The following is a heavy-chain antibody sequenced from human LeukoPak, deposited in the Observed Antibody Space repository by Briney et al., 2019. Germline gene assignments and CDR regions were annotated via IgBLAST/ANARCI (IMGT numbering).Heavy chain of an antibody. CDR3: AKDSRRHDYYYYGMDV. Sequence: GGSLRLSCAASGFTFSSYSMNWVRQPPGKGMEWVSAMSGSGGSTYYADSVKGRFTISRDNSKNTLYLQMNSLRAEDTAVYYCAKDSRRHDYYYYGMDVWGQGTTVTVSS. CDR1: GFTFSSYS. V-gene: IGHV3-23*01. D-gene: IGHD2/OR15-2a*01. J-gene: IGHJ6*02. CDR2: MSGSGGST.